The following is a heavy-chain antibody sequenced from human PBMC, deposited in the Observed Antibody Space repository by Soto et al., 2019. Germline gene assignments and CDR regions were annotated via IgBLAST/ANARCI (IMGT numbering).Heavy chain of an antibody. Sequence: GGSLRLSCAASGFTVSSNYMAWVRQAPGKGLQWVSVIYSGGFTLYADSVKGRFTISRHNFKNIVYLQMHSLSADDTAMYYCARAGESGYPNWFDPWGQGTLVTVSS. CDR3: ARAGESGYPNWFDP. J-gene: IGHJ5*02. CDR2: IYSGGFT. D-gene: IGHD3-3*01. V-gene: IGHV3-53*04. CDR1: GFTVSSNY.